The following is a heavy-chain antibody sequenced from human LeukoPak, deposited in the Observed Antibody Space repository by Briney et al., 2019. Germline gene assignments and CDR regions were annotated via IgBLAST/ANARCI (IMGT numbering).Heavy chain of an antibody. CDR3: ARVTPRAAAGGYDH. CDR1: GYTFTSYG. CDR2: ISANNGDT. D-gene: IGHD3-22*01. V-gene: IGHV1-18*01. Sequence: ASMKVSCKASGYTFTSYGITWVRQAPGQGLQWMGWISANNGDTNYALHVQGRITLTTGTSTTTAYMELRRLRSDDTAVYYCARVTPRAAAGGYDHWGQGTRVTVSS. J-gene: IGHJ5*02.